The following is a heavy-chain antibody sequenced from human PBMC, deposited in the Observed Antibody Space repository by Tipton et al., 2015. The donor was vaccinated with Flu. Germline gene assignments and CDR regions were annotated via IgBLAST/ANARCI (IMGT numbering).Heavy chain of an antibody. V-gene: IGHV4-61*02. CDR3: ASYRGSNARGEGIDAFDI. Sequence: TLSLTCIVSGGSISSGSYFWSWIRQPAGKGLQWIGRIYTNGRTNYNPSLESRVSISADTSKNEFSLSLSSVTAADAAMYYCASYRGSNARGEGIDAFDIWGQGTIVSVSS. CDR2: IYTNGRT. J-gene: IGHJ3*02. CDR1: GGSISSGSYF. D-gene: IGHD1-26*01.